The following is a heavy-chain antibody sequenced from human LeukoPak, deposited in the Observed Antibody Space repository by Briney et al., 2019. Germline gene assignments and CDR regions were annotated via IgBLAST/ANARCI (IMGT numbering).Heavy chain of an antibody. CDR2: IYHRGSA. CDR3: ARAGDYYVSGSYLGY. V-gene: IGHV4-59*01. J-gene: IGHJ4*02. CDR1: GGSISSYY. D-gene: IGHD3-10*01. Sequence: SETLSLTCAVSGGSISSYYYTWIRQPPGKGLEWIGYIYHRGSANYNPSLKSRVTISVDTSKNQFSLTLSSVTAADAAVYYCARAGDYYVSGSYLGYWGQGTLVTVSS.